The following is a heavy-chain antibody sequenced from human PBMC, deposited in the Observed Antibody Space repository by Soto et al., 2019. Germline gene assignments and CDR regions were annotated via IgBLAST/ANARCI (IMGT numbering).Heavy chain of an antibody. V-gene: IGHV3-23*01. CDR1: GFTFSSYA. J-gene: IGHJ5*02. Sequence: GGSLRLSCAASGFTFSSYAMSWVRQAPGKGLEWVSAISGSGGSTYYADSVKGRFTISRDNSKNTLYLQMNSLRAEDTAVYYCPKDRGPRKTMVRGVIPWFDPWGQGTLVTVSS. D-gene: IGHD3-10*01. CDR3: PKDRGPRKTMVRGVIPWFDP. CDR2: ISGSGGST.